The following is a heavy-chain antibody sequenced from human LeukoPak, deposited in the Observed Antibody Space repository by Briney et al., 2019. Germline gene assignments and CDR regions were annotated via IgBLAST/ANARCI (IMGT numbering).Heavy chain of an antibody. Sequence: ASVKVSCKASGYTFTSYDINWVRQAPGQGLEWMGWISAYNGNTNYAQKLQGRVTMTTDTSTSTAYMELRSLRSDDTAVYYCAREYSSGWDLGYWGQGTLVTVSS. V-gene: IGHV1-18*01. CDR1: GYTFTSYD. D-gene: IGHD6-19*01. CDR2: ISAYNGNT. CDR3: AREYSSGWDLGY. J-gene: IGHJ4*02.